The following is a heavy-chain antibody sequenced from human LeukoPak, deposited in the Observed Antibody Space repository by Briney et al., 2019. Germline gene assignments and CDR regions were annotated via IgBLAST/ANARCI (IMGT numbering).Heavy chain of an antibody. J-gene: IGHJ4*02. CDR1: GFTFDDYA. Sequence: GGSLRLSCAASGFTFDDYAMHWVRQAPGKGLEWVSLISGDGGSTYYADSVKGRFTISRDNSKNSLYLQMNSLRTEDTALYYCAKDMSPSISSGWYYFDYWGQGTLVTVSS. D-gene: IGHD6-19*01. V-gene: IGHV3-43*02. CDR3: AKDMSPSISSGWYYFDY. CDR2: ISGDGGST.